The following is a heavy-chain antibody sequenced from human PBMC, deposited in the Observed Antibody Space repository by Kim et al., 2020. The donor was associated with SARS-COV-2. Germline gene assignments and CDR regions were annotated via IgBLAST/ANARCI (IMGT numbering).Heavy chain of an antibody. V-gene: IGHV2-70*01. CDR3: ARIRCRPTDYGMDV. CDR2: IDWDDDK. D-gene: IGHD2-8*01. CDR1: GFSLSTSGMC. Sequence: SGPTLVNPTQTLTLTCTFSGFSLSTSGMCVSWIRQPPGKALEWLALIDWDDDKYYSTSLKTRLTISNDTSKNQVVLTMTNMDPVDTATYYCARIRCRPTDYGMDVWGQGTTVTVSS. J-gene: IGHJ6*02.